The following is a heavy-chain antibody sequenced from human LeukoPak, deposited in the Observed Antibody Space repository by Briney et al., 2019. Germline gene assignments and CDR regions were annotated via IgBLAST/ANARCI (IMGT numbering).Heavy chain of an antibody. D-gene: IGHD5-24*01. Sequence: PGGSLRLSCAASGFTFSSYSMNWVRQAPGKGLEWVSSISSSSGYIYYADSVKGRFTISRDNAKNSLYLQMNSLRAEDTAVYYCARGTVEMATISYWGQGTLVTISS. CDR3: ARGTVEMATISY. CDR2: ISSSSGYI. CDR1: GFTFSSYS. V-gene: IGHV3-21*01. J-gene: IGHJ4*02.